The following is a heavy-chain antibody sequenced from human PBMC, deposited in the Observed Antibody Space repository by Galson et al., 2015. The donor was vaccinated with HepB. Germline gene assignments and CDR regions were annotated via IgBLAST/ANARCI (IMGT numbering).Heavy chain of an antibody. V-gene: IGHV1-18*01. D-gene: IGHD2/OR15-2a*01. J-gene: IGHJ4*02. CDR2: VSGYSGNT. CDR3: ARGWAFSTLDY. CDR1: GYRFTTSG. Sequence: SVKVSCKASGYRFTTSGISWVRQAPGQGLEWMGWVSGYSGNTNYAQKFQGRLTMTRDTSTSTAHMEVRSLRSDYTAVYYCARGWAFSTLDYWGQGTLVTVSP.